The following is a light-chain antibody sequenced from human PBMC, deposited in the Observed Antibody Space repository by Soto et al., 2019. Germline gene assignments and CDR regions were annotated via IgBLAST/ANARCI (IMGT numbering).Light chain of an antibody. CDR1: QGIRDE. CDR2: AAS. J-gene: IGKJ1*01. V-gene: IGKV1-6*01. CDR3: QQYYSYTRT. Sequence: AIQITQSPSSLSASVGDRVTITCRASQGIRDELGWYQQKAGKAPNLLISAASRLQSGVPSRFSGRGAGTDFTLTISCLQSEDVATYYCQQYYSYTRTFGQGTKVDIK.